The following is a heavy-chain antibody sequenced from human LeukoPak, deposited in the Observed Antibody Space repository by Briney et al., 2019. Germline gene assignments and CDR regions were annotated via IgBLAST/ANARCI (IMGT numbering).Heavy chain of an antibody. V-gene: IGHV1-8*01. CDR3: AKAAGCSGGSCYVPDY. D-gene: IGHD2-15*01. CDR2: MNPNSGNT. CDR1: GYTFTSYD. Sequence: ASVKVSCKASGYTFTSYDINWVRQATGQGLEWMGWMNPNSGNTGYAQKFQGRVTMTRNTSISTAYMELSSLRSEDTAIYYCAKAAGCSGGSCYVPDYWGQGTLVTVSS. J-gene: IGHJ4*02.